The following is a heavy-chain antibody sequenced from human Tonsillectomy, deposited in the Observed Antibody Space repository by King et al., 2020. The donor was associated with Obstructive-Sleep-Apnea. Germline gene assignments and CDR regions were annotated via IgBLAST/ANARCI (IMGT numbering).Heavy chain of an antibody. V-gene: IGHV4-31*03. J-gene: IGHJ6*02. Sequence: VQLQESGPGLVKPSQTLSLTCTLSGGSISSGGYYWSWIRQHPGKGLEWIGYIYYSGSTYYNPSLKSRVTISVDTSKNQISLKLSSVPAADTAVYYCARFPPSCTYYYDSSGYGMDGWGQGTTVTVSS. CDR2: IYYSGST. CDR3: ARFPPSCTYYYDSSGYGMDG. CDR1: GGSISSGGYY. D-gene: IGHD3-22*01.